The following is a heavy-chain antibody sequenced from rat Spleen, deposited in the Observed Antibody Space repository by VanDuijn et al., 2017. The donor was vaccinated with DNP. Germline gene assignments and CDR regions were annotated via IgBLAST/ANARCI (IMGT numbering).Heavy chain of an antibody. D-gene: IGHD1-9*01. CDR1: GYFITNNY. CDR3: ARSPTYYGYTYGFPN. V-gene: IGHV3-3*01. Sequence: DVQLQESGPGLVKPSQSLSLTCSVTGYFITNNYWNWIRKFPGNKLEWMGNINSVGSANFNPSLKSRISITRDTSENQFFLQINSVTTEDTATYYCARSPTYYGYTYGFPNWGQGTLVTVSS. J-gene: IGHJ3*01. CDR2: INSVGSA.